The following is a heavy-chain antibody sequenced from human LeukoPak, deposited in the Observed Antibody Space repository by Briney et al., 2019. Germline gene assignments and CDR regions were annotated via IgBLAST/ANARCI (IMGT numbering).Heavy chain of an antibody. CDR1: GASICRYY. V-gene: IGHV4-4*07. D-gene: IGHD3-22*01. J-gene: IGHJ4*02. CDR2: TYASGTI. Sequence: SETLSLTCTVSGASICRYYWSWIRQPARKGLEWIGRTYASGTINYNPSLKSRVTMSVDTSKNQCSLRLSSVTAATTALYYWARGADYYESGSWGQGALVTVSS. CDR3: ARGADYYESGS.